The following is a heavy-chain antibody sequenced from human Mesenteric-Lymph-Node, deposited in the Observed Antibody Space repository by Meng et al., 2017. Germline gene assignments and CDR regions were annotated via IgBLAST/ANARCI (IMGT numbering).Heavy chain of an antibody. Sequence: ASLKVSCKASGNTFSSYYMHCVRQAPGQGPEWMGMINASAGSATCSQKFQGRVTVTRDTSTKMVCMQLSSLRSEDTAVYYCARLGWELLEGWFDPWGQGTLVTVSS. V-gene: IGHV1-46*01. D-gene: IGHD1-26*01. CDR3: ARLGWELLEGWFDP. CDR2: INASAGSA. J-gene: IGHJ5*02. CDR1: GNTFSSYY.